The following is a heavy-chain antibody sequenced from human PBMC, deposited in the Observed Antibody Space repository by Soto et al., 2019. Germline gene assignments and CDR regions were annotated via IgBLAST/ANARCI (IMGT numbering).Heavy chain of an antibody. CDR2: ISSSSSYI. CDR1: VCSFSSYS. V-gene: IGHV3-21*01. CDR3: ARDPYSTSSWKYSYCMEG. D-gene: IGHD6-6*01. Sequence: PVGSLRLSCASSVCSFSSYSMNCVRHAPGKWLEWVSSISSSSSYIYYADSVKGRFTISRDNAKNSLYLQMNSLSAEDTAVYYCARDPYSTSSWKYSYCMEGLRQGTTVSVS. J-gene: IGHJ6*01.